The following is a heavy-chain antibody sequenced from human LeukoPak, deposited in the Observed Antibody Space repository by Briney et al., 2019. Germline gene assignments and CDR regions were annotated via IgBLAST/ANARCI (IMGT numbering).Heavy chain of an antibody. J-gene: IGHJ5*02. Sequence: SEPLSLTCTVSGGSISNYFCSWVRQPPGKGLEWIGYISYNGYTNYNPPLKSRVTMSVETSENQFSLRLNSVCAADTAVYSRARDRAPVTMLRGHPGGFDPWGQGTLVTVSS. CDR3: ARDRAPVTMLRGHPGGFDP. CDR1: GGSISNYF. CDR2: ISYNGYT. D-gene: IGHD3-16*01. V-gene: IGHV4-59*01.